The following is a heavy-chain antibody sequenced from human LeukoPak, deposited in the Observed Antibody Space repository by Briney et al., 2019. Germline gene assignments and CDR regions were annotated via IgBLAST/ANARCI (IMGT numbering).Heavy chain of an antibody. J-gene: IGHJ4*02. D-gene: IGHD5-24*01. CDR2: INHSGST. Sequence: PSETLSLTCAVYGGSFSGYYWSWIRQPPGKGLEWIGEINHSGSTNYNPSLKSRVTISVDTSKNQFSLKLSSVTAADTAVYHCASRRDGYNFDYWGQGTLVTVSS. CDR1: GGSFSGYY. V-gene: IGHV4-34*01. CDR3: ASRRDGYNFDY.